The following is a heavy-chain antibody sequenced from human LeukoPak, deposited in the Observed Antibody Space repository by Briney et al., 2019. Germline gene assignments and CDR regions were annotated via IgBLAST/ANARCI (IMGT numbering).Heavy chain of an antibody. J-gene: IGHJ6*03. V-gene: IGHV4-39*07. CDR3: ARVGCSGGSCYRLRYYMDV. D-gene: IGHD2-15*01. CDR1: GASISNSTYY. Sequence: SETLSLTCNVSGASISNSTYYWGWIRRPQGKGLEWIGSIYYSGSTYCKPSLKSRLTISVDTSKNQFSVNLSSVTAADTAVYYCARVGCSGGSCYRLRYYMDVWGKGTTVTVSS. CDR2: IYYSGST.